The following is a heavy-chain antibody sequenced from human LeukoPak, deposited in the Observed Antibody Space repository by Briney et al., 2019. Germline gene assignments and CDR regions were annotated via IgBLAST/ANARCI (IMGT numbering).Heavy chain of an antibody. Sequence: GESLKISCQASGYRFTNYWIGWVRQMPGKGLEWMGVIYPDDSEMGWSPSFEGQVTISADKSIRTVYLQWTSLKASDTAMYFCARRAFGKIYFDSWGQGTQVVVSS. D-gene: IGHD3-10*01. V-gene: IGHV5-51*01. CDR1: GYRFTNYW. CDR3: ARRAFGKIYFDS. J-gene: IGHJ4*02. CDR2: IYPDDSEM.